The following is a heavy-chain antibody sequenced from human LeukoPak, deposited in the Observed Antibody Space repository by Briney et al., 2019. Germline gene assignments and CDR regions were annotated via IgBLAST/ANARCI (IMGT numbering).Heavy chain of an antibody. CDR1: GFTFSNYW. D-gene: IGHD3-22*01. V-gene: IGHV3-74*01. Sequence: GGSLRLSCAASGFTFSNYWMHWVRQAPGKGLVWVSRINSDGINTSYADSVKGRFTISRDNAKNTLSLQMNSLRAEDTAVYYCARGVNYYDSSGYPNFFDYWGQGTLVTVSS. CDR3: ARGVNYYDSSGYPNFFDY. J-gene: IGHJ4*02. CDR2: INSDGINT.